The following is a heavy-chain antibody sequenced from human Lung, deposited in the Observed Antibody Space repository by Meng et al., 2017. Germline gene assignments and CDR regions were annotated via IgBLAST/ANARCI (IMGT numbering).Heavy chain of an antibody. CDR3: ARGDYCGGDCYWFDY. Sequence: QGQLVQSGAELKKPGASVKVSCKASGYTFTSYAMHWVRQAPGQRLEWMGWINAGNGNTKYSQKFQGRVTITRDTSASTAYMELSSLRSEDTAVYYCARGDYCGGDCYWFDYWGQGTLVTVSS. CDR1: GYTFTSYA. J-gene: IGHJ4*02. V-gene: IGHV1-3*01. CDR2: INAGNGNT. D-gene: IGHD2-21*02.